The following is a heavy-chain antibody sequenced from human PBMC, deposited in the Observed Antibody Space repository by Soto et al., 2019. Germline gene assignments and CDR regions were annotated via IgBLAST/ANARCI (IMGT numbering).Heavy chain of an antibody. CDR3: ARGWGGPYYFDT. V-gene: IGHV4-59*01. CDR2: IYHSGST. J-gene: IGHJ5*02. D-gene: IGHD3-9*01. CDR1: GGSLSSFY. Sequence: QVQLQESGPGRGKPSEPLSLTCTVSGGSLSSFYWVWIRPPPGKELEWIGQIYHSGSTIYNPSLESRVTILVDSSKNQVSLDLTSVTAADTAVYYCARGWGGPYYFDTWGQGALVIVSS.